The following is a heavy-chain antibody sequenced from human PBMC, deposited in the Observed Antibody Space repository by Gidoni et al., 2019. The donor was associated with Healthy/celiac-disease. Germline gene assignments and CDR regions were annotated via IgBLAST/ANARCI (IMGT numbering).Heavy chain of an antibody. CDR1: GYTFTSYY. CDR3: AIRKYSSGWYEGWFDP. D-gene: IGHD6-19*01. CDR2: INPSGGST. J-gene: IGHJ5*02. Sequence: QVQLVQSGAEVKKPGASVKVSCKASGYTFTSYYMHWVRQAPGQGLEWMGIINPSGGSTSYAQKFQGRVTMTRDTSTSTVYMELSSLRSEDTAVYYCAIRKYSSGWYEGWFDPWGQGTLVTVSS. V-gene: IGHV1-46*01.